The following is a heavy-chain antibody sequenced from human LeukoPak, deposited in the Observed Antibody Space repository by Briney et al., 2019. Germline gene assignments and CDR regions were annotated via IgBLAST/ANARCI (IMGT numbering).Heavy chain of an antibody. CDR1: GGSISSYY. D-gene: IGHD5-18*01. Sequence: PSETLSLTCTVSGGSISSYYWSWIRQPPGKGLEWIGYIYYSGSTNYNPSLKSRVTISVDTSKNQFSLKLSSVTVADTAVYYCARYTSMIAFHARGFDIWGQGTLVTVSS. CDR3: ARYTSMIAFHARGFDI. J-gene: IGHJ3*02. V-gene: IGHV4-59*01. CDR2: IYYSGST.